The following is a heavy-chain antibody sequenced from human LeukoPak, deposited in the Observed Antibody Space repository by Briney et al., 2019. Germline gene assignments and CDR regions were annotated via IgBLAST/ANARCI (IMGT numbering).Heavy chain of an antibody. CDR2: ISGSGGST. CDR3: AKDRNTKKNPQKNSSSWYPFDY. D-gene: IGHD6-13*01. J-gene: IGHJ4*02. V-gene: IGHV3-23*01. Sequence: PGGSLRLSCAASGFTFSSYAMSWVRQAPGKGLEWVSAISGSGGSTYYADSVKGRFTISRDNSKNTLYLQMNSLRAEDTAVYYCAKDRNTKKNPQKNSSSWYPFDYWGQGTLVTVSS. CDR1: GFTFSSYA.